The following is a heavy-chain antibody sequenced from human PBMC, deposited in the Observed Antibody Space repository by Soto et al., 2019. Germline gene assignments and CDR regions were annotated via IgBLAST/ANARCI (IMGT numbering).Heavy chain of an antibody. V-gene: IGHV1-18*01. D-gene: IGHD2-15*01. J-gene: IGHJ6*03. Sequence: ASVKVSCKASGYTFTSYGISWVRQAPGQGLEWMGWISAYNGNTNYAQKLQGRVTMTTDTSTSTAYMELRSLRSDDTAVYYCARVKHATYYYYYYMDVWGKGTTVTVSS. CDR1: GYTFTSYG. CDR3: ARVKHATYYYYYYMDV. CDR2: ISAYNGNT.